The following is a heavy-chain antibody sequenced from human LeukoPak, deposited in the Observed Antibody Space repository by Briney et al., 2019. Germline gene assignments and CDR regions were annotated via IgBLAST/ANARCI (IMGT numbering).Heavy chain of an antibody. CDR1: GFTFSSYW. V-gene: IGHV3-7*01. D-gene: IGHD3-10*01. CDR2: IKQDGSEK. CDR3: ARPGWFGEPDPYYFDY. J-gene: IGHJ4*02. Sequence: GGSLRLSCAASGFTFSSYWMSWVRQAPGKGLEWVANIKQDGSEKYYVDSVKGRFTISRDNAKNSLYLQMNSLRAEDTAVYYCARPGWFGEPDPYYFDYWGQGTLVTVSS.